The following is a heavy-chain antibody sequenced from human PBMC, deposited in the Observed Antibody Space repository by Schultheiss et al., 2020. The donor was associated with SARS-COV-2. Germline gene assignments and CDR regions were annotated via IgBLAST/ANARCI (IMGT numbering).Heavy chain of an antibody. CDR1: GYTFTGYY. Sequence: GESLKISCKASGYTFTGYYMHWVRQAPGQGLEWMGWISAYNGNTNYAQKLQGRVTMTTDTSTSTAYMELRSLRSDDTAVYYCARSAGIDWYFDLWGRGTLVTVSS. CDR2: ISAYNGNT. CDR3: ARSAGIDWYFDL. D-gene: IGHD6-13*01. J-gene: IGHJ2*01. V-gene: IGHV1-18*04.